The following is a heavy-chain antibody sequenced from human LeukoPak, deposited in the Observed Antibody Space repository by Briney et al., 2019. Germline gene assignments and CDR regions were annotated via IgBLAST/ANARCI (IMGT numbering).Heavy chain of an antibody. J-gene: IGHJ4*02. Sequence: PSETLSLTCSNCGGSFFGNYLSWIRQPPGKGLEWIGEINHSGSTNYNPSLKSRVTISVDTSKNHFSLKLGSVTAADTAVYYCANGPPPGDRLEYWGQGTLVTVSS. V-gene: IGHV4-34*01. CDR2: INHSGST. CDR3: ANGPPPGDRLEY. D-gene: IGHD4-17*01. CDR1: GGSFFGNY.